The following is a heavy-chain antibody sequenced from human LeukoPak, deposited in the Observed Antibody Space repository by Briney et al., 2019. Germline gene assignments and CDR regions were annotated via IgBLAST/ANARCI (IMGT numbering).Heavy chain of an antibody. CDR2: IYTSGST. Sequence: SETLSLTCTVSGGSISSGSYYWSWIRQPAGKGLEGIGRIYTSGSTNYNPSLKSRVTMSVDTSKNQFSLKLSSVTAADTAVYYCARGRRGYYDSSGYHGMDVWGQGTTVTVSS. V-gene: IGHV4-61*02. D-gene: IGHD3-22*01. CDR1: GGSISSGSYY. CDR3: ARGRRGYYDSSGYHGMDV. J-gene: IGHJ6*02.